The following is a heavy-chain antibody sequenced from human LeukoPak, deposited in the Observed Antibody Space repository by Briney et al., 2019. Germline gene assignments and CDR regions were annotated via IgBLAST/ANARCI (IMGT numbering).Heavy chain of an antibody. CDR1: GGSISSGGYS. CDR3: ARTDYYYDSSGYTRTDAFDI. CDR2: IYHSGST. Sequence: PSETLSLTCAVSGGSISSGGYSWSWIRQPPGKGLEWIGYIYHSGSTYYNPSLKSRVTISVDRSKNQFSLKLSSVTAAATAVYYCARTDYYYDSSGYTRTDAFDIWGQGTMVTVSS. D-gene: IGHD3-22*01. V-gene: IGHV4-30-2*01. J-gene: IGHJ3*02.